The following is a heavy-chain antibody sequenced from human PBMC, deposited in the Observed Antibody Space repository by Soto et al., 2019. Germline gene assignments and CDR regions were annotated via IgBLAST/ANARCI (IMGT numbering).Heavy chain of an antibody. CDR1: GGTFSSLD. CDR3: ARALLSHSYGSGGYDSYFHAMDV. V-gene: IGHV1-69*06. CDR2: IIPISATT. Sequence: QVQLVQSGAEVKKPGSSVKVSCKASGGTFSSLDINWVRQAPGQGLEWMGGIIPISATTNYAQIFQGRVNIVADKSTSKAYMELSRLTSEDTAVYYCARALLSHSYGSGGYDSYFHAMDVWGQGTPVTVSS. J-gene: IGHJ6*02. D-gene: IGHD3-22*01.